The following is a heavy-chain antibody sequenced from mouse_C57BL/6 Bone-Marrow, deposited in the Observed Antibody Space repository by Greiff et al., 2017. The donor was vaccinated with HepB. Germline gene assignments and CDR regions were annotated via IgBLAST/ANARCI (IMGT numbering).Heavy chain of an antibody. CDR3: ARDAGGFDV. Sequence: DVKLVESGGGLVQSGRSLRLSCATSGFTFSDFYMEWVRQAPGKGLEWIAASRNKANDYTTEYSASVKGRFIVSRDTSQSILYLQMNALRAEDTAIYYCARDAGGFDVWGTGTTVTVSS. V-gene: IGHV7-1*01. J-gene: IGHJ1*03. CDR1: GFTFSDFY. CDR2: SRNKANDYTT.